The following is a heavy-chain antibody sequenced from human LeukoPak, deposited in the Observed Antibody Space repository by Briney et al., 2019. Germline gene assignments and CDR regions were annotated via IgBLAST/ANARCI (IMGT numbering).Heavy chain of an antibody. CDR2: IYHSGST. Sequence: PSETLSLTCAVSGGSISSSNWWSWVRQPPGKGLEWIGEIYHSGSTNYNPSLKSRVTISVDTSKNQFSLKLSSVTAADTAVYYCARDRKGYCTNGVCYTGYYYGMDVWGQGTTVTVSS. V-gene: IGHV4-4*02. D-gene: IGHD2-8*01. CDR1: GGSISSSNW. CDR3: ARDRKGYCTNGVCYTGYYYGMDV. J-gene: IGHJ6*02.